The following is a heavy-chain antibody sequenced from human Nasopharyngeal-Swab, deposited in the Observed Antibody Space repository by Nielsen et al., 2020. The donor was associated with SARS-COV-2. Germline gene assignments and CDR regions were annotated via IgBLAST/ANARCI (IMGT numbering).Heavy chain of an antibody. CDR3: VAAVSGTSRTYYDY. Sequence: GESLKISCAASGFTFTNYWMAWIRQAAGKGLEWVANTNQDGTERYYVDSVKGRFTISRDNGQSLLYLQMNSLRAEDTAIYFCVAAVSGTSRTYYDYWGQGSLVTVCS. D-gene: IGHD3-22*01. CDR1: GFTFTNYW. J-gene: IGHJ4*02. CDR2: TNQDGTER. V-gene: IGHV3-7*03.